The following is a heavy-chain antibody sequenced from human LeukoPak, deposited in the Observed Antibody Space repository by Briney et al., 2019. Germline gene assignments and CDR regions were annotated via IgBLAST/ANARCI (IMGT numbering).Heavy chain of an antibody. CDR3: AKEGNSGDYGDSTDLDY. CDR1: GFTFSSYG. D-gene: IGHD4-17*01. Sequence: GGSLRLSCAASGFTFSSYGMHWVRQAPGKGLEWVAVISYDGSNKYYADSVKGRFTISRDNSKNTLYLQMNSLRAEDTAVYYCAKEGNSGDYGDSTDLDYWGQGTLVTVSS. V-gene: IGHV3-30*18. J-gene: IGHJ4*02. CDR2: ISYDGSNK.